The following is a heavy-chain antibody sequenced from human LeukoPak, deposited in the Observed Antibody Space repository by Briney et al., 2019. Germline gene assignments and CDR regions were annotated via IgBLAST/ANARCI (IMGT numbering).Heavy chain of an antibody. D-gene: IGHD1-26*01. CDR2: CYAWGSI. CDR1: GYAISSGHY. J-gene: IGHJ4*02. V-gene: IGHV4-38-2*02. Sequence: SESLSLTCVVSGYAISSGHYWGWIRQSPGKGLEWSCSCYAWGSISYTPSLKGRVTIVEDTYRNQFSPKMTSVTAADTAVYYCTREVVEVPTAVIDYWGQGALVTV. CDR3: TREVVEVPTAVIDY.